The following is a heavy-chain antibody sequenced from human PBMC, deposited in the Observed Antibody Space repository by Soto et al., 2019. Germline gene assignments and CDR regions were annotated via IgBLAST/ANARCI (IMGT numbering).Heavy chain of an antibody. CDR1: GYTFTSYG. CDR3: ARGIQLWPSDYYYGMDV. V-gene: IGHV1-18*04. CDR2: ISAYNGNT. D-gene: IGHD5-18*01. Sequence: QVQLVQSGAEVKKPGASVKVSCKASGYTFTSYGISWVRQAPGQWLEWMGWISAYNGNTNYAQKLQGRVTMTTDTSTSTAYMELRSLRSDDTAVYYCARGIQLWPSDYYYGMDVWGQGTTVTVSS. J-gene: IGHJ6*02.